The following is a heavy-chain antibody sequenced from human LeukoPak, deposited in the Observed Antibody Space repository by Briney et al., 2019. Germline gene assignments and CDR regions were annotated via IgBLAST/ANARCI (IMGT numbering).Heavy chain of an antibody. CDR1: GGSISSGSYY. Sequence: PSQTLSLTCTVSGGSISSGSYYWSWIRQPAGKGLEWIGRIYTSGSTNYNPSLKSRVTISVDTSKNQFSLKLSSVTAADTAVYYCARVEQQLVITWGQGTLVTVSS. CDR3: ARVEQQLVIT. D-gene: IGHD6-13*01. CDR2: IYTSGST. J-gene: IGHJ5*02. V-gene: IGHV4-61*02.